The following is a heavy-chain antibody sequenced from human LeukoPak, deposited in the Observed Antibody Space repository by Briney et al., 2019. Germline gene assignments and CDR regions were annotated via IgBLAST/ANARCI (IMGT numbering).Heavy chain of an antibody. CDR1: GFTVTTNY. D-gene: IGHD6-6*01. CDR2: MFGGGGT. CDR3: ARSDSSSTRRAFHT. V-gene: IGHV3-66*02. Sequence: GGSLRLSCAASGFTVTTNYIVWVRRAPGKGLEWVSGMFGGGGTYYADSVKGRFTISRDNSKNTLYLQMTSLRPEDTAVYHCARSDSSSTRRAFHTWGLGTMVSVSS. J-gene: IGHJ3*02.